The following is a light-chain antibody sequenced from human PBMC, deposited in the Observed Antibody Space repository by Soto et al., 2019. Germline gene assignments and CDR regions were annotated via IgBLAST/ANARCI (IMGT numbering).Light chain of an antibody. CDR1: QSVSSSY. Sequence: EIVLTQSPATLSLSPGERATLSCRASQSVSSSYLAWYQQKPGQAPRLLIYGASNRATGSPARFSGSGSGTDFTLTISRLEPEDFAVYYCQQYGSSSWTFGQGTKVDI. CDR2: GAS. CDR3: QQYGSSSWT. J-gene: IGKJ1*01. V-gene: IGKV3-20*01.